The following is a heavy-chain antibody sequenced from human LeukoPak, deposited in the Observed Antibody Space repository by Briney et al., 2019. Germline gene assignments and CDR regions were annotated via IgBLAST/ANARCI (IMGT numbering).Heavy chain of an antibody. D-gene: IGHD4-17*01. CDR2: INSDGRST. CDR3: ARGNGDYVSLFDY. Sequence: GGSLRLSCAASGFTFRSYWMHWVRQAPGKGLLWVSRINSDGRSTNYADSVKGRFTISRDNAKNTLNLQMNGLRAEDTALYYCARGNGDYVSLFDYWGQGTLVTVSS. V-gene: IGHV3-74*01. J-gene: IGHJ4*02. CDR1: GFTFRSYW.